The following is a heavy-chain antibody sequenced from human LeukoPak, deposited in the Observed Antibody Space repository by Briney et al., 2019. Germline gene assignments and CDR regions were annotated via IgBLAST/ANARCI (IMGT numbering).Heavy chain of an antibody. CDR2: IYGGGST. CDR1: GPGAITNF. CDR3: ASWPVGWYGEDS. D-gene: IGHD6-19*01. V-gene: IGHV3-53*01. Sequence: GGSLSLSGAATGPGAITNFMSGVRKAPGKGLEWVSVIYGGGSTYYADSVKGRFTISRDTPKNTLYLQMNSLRVEDTAVYYCASWPVGWYGEDSWGQGTLVTVSS. J-gene: IGHJ4*02.